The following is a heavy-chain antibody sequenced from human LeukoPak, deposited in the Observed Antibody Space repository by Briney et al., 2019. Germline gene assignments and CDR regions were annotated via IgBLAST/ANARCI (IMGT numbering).Heavy chain of an antibody. J-gene: IGHJ4*02. CDR2: IYSGGGT. CDR3: ARVLTGTKNFDY. Sequence: GRSLRLSCAASGFTFSSYGMHWVRQAPGKGLESVSVIYSGGGTFYADSVKGRFTISRDNSKNTLYLQMNSLRVEDTAVYYCARVLTGTKNFDYWGQGTLVTVSS. CDR1: GFTFSSYG. V-gene: IGHV3-66*01. D-gene: IGHD3-9*01.